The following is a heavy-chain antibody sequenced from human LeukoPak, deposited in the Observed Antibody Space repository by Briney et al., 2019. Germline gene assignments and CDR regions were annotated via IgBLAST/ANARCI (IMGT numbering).Heavy chain of an antibody. CDR2: ISAGGDNT. V-gene: IGHV3-23*02. D-gene: IGHD3-16*01. Sequence: PGGSLRLSCAASGFTFSNYGMGWVRQATGKGLEWVSAISAGGDNTYYVNSVRGRFTISRDNSKNTLYLQMNTLRAEDTALYFCAKEKGPRLPFDYWGQGTLVTVSS. J-gene: IGHJ4*02. CDR1: GFTFSNYG. CDR3: AKEKGPRLPFDY.